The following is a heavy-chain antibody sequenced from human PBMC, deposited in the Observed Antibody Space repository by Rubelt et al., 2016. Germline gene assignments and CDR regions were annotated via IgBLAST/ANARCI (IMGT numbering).Heavy chain of an antibody. D-gene: IGHD6-19*01. V-gene: IGHV4-39*07. J-gene: IGHJ4*02. CDR3: ASSSGCYGAADY. Sequence: QLQLQESGPGLVKPSETLSLTCTVSGGSISSTSYYWGWIRQPPGTGLEWIGSIYYSGSTYYNPSLESRVTISVDTSKIQFSLKLSSRTAAETAVYYCASSSGCYGAADYWGQGTLITVSS. CDR1: GGSISSTSYY. CDR2: IYYSGST.